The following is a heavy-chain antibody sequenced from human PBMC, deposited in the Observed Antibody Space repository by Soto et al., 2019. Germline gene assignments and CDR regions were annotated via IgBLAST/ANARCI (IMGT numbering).Heavy chain of an antibody. D-gene: IGHD2-2*01. CDR2: TYYRSKWYN. Sequence: PSQTLSLTCAISGDSVSSNSAAWNWIRQSPSRGLEWLGRTYYRSKWYNDYAVSVKSRITINPDTSKNQFSLQLNSVTPEDTAVYYCASMVRYCSSTSCTGRFDYWGQGTLVTVSS. J-gene: IGHJ4*02. CDR3: ASMVRYCSSTSCTGRFDY. CDR1: GDSVSSNSAA. V-gene: IGHV6-1*01.